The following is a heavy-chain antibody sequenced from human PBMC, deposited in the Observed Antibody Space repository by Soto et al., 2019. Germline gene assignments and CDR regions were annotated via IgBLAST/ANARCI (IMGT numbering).Heavy chain of an antibody. D-gene: IGHD3-3*01. V-gene: IGHV4-59*08. Sequence: PSETLSLTCTVSGGSISSYYWSWIRQPPGKGLEWIGYIYYSGSTNYNPSLKSRVTISVDTSKNQFSLKLSSVTAADTAVYYCARRAWSAPFDYWGQGTLVTVSS. CDR3: ARRAWSAPFDY. CDR1: GGSISSYY. J-gene: IGHJ4*02. CDR2: IYYSGST.